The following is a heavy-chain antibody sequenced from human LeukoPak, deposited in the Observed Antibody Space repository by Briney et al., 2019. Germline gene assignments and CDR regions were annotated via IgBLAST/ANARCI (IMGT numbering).Heavy chain of an antibody. Sequence: SGGSLRLSCAASGFTFSNYNMNWVRQAPGKGLEWVSTITRSNSYIYYADSVRGRFTISRDNAKNSLYLQMRSLRAEDTAVYYCARDDTTMILNLWGRGTLVTVSS. D-gene: IGHD3-22*01. CDR2: ITRSNSYI. J-gene: IGHJ2*01. CDR1: GFTFSNYN. CDR3: ARDDTTMILNL. V-gene: IGHV3-21*01.